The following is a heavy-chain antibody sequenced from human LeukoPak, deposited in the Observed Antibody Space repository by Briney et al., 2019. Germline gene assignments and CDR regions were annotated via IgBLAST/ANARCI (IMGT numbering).Heavy chain of an antibody. J-gene: IGHJ4*02. CDR2: VHYTGGT. CDR1: GASISSSY. CDR3: ARGYFDAIGYSNPFDW. Sequence: PSETLSLTCTVSGASISSSYWRWIRQSPGKGLEWIGYVHYTGGTNDNHSLKSRATISVEKSKNQFSLKLSPVPAADTAMYYCARGYFDAIGYSNPFDWWGQGALVTVSS. D-gene: IGHD3-22*01. V-gene: IGHV4-59*01.